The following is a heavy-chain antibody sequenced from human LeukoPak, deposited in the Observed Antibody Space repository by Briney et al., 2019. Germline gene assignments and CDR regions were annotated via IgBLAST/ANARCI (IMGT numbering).Heavy chain of an antibody. J-gene: IGHJ4*02. CDR1: GYTFTSYY. Sequence: ASVKVSCKASGYTFTSYYMHWVRQAPGQGLEWMGIIDPSGGGPNYAQKFQGRVTMTRDTSTSTVYMELSSLRSEDTAVYYCASLGSGSSRIIDFDYWGQGTLVTVSS. D-gene: IGHD3-10*01. CDR2: IDPSGGGP. V-gene: IGHV1-46*01. CDR3: ASLGSGSSRIIDFDY.